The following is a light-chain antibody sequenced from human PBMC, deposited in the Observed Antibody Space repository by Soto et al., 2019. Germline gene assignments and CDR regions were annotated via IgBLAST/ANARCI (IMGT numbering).Light chain of an antibody. CDR1: QSFVNMY. Sequence: IVLTQSPGTLSLSPGERATLSCRAIQSFVNMYLAWYQQKPGQAPRLLIYGAFNRATGIPARFSGSGSGTDFTLTISSLEPEDSAIYYCQQRNIWPPVTFGQGTRLEIK. CDR3: QQRNIWPPVT. CDR2: GAF. V-gene: IGKV3-11*01. J-gene: IGKJ5*01.